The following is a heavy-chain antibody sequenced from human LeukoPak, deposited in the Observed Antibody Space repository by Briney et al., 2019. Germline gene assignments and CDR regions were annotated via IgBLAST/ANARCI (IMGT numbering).Heavy chain of an antibody. J-gene: IGHJ5*02. D-gene: IGHD3-3*01. CDR3: AKPVYDFWSGLSHENWFDP. Sequence: ASVKVSCKASGYTFTGYYMHWVRQAPGQGLEWMGWINPNSGGTNYAQKFQGRVTMTRDTSISTACMELSRLRSDDTAVNYCAKPVYDFWSGLSHENWFDPWGQGTLVTVSS. CDR1: GYTFTGYY. V-gene: IGHV1-2*02. CDR2: INPNSGGT.